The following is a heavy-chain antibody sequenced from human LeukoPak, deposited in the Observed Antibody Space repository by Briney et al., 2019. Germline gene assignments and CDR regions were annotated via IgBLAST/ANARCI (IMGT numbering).Heavy chain of an antibody. Sequence: ASVKVSCKVSGYTLTELSMHWVRQAPGKGLEWMGGFDPEDGETIYAQKFQGRVTMTEDTSTDTAYMELSSLRSEDTAVYYCATVDILTADFDYWGQGTLVTVSS. CDR1: GYTLTELS. CDR3: ATVDILTADFDY. V-gene: IGHV1-24*01. D-gene: IGHD3-9*01. J-gene: IGHJ4*02. CDR2: FDPEDGET.